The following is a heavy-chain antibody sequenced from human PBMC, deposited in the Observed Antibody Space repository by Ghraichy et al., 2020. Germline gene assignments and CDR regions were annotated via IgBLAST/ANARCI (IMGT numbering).Heavy chain of an antibody. CDR3: TAARIGY. J-gene: IGHJ4*02. Sequence: GGSLRLSCAASGFTFSDHYMDWVRQAPGKVLEWVGRTGNKANSYTTEYAASVKGRFTISRDDSKNSLYLQMNSLKTEDTAVYYCTAARIGYWGQGTLVTVSS. CDR2: TGNKANSYTT. CDR1: GFTFSDHY. V-gene: IGHV3-72*01. D-gene: IGHD6-6*01.